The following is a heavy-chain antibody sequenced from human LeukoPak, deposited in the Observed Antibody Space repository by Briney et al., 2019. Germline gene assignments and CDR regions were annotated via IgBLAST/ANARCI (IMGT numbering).Heavy chain of an antibody. CDR3: ARGEPNYEYVLGSYSYGPPWFDP. CDR2: IYYSGST. CDR1: SGSISSYY. J-gene: IGHJ5*02. Sequence: PSETLSLTCTVYSGSISSYYWSWIRQPPGKGLEWIGYIYYSGSTNYNPSLKSRVTISVDTSKNQFSLKLSSVTAADTAVYYCARGEPNYEYVLGSYSYGPPWFDPWGQGTLVTVSS. D-gene: IGHD3-16*02. V-gene: IGHV4-59*01.